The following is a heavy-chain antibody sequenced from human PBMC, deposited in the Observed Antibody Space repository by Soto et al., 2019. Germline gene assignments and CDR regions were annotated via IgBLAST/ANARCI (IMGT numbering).Heavy chain of an antibody. Sequence: GGSLRLSCAASGFTFSSYWMSWVRQAPGKGLEWVANIKQDGSEKYYVDSVKDRFTISRDNSKNTLYLQMNSLRAEDTSVYYCAKEGGLSGSYYISSSYYFDYWGQGTLVTVS. CDR2: IKQDGSEK. D-gene: IGHD1-26*01. CDR1: GFTFSSYW. CDR3: AKEGGLSGSYYISSSYYFDY. V-gene: IGHV3-7*01. J-gene: IGHJ4*02.